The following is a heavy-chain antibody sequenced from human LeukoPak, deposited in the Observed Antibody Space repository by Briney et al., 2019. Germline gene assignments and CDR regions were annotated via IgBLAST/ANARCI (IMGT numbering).Heavy chain of an antibody. D-gene: IGHD3-10*01. CDR3: ARDPDPSTVRGVIGFDY. J-gene: IGHJ4*02. Sequence: GASVKVSFKASGYTFTSYGISWVRQAPGQGLEWMGWISAYNGDTNYAQKLQGRVTMTTDTSTSTAYMELRSLRSDDTAVYYCARDPDPSTVRGVIGFDYWGQGTLVTVSS. CDR1: GYTFTSYG. V-gene: IGHV1-18*01. CDR2: ISAYNGDT.